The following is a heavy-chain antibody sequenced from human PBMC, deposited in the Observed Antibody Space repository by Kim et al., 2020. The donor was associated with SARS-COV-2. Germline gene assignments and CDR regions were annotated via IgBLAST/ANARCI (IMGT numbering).Heavy chain of an antibody. Sequence: ASVKVSCKTSGHFFTRDSIHWVRQAPGQGLEWMGGIDCGNGNTIYSQKFQGRVTFTTDTSASTAYMELSFLRSEDSAVYYCLGGFYFDYWVQGTLVTASS. CDR2: IDCGNGNT. D-gene: IGHD3-16*01. J-gene: IGHJ4*02. V-gene: IGHV1-3*01. CDR3: LGGFYFDY. CDR1: GHFFTRDS.